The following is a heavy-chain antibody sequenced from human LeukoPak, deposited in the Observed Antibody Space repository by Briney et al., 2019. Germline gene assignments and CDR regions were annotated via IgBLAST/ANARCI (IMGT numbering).Heavy chain of an antibody. V-gene: IGHV5-51*01. CDR2: IYPGDSDT. CDR1: GYRFSSYW. Sequence: GESLKISCKGSGYRFSSYWIGWVRQMPGKGLEWMGIIYPGDSDTRYSPSFQGQVTISADKSMSTAYLQWRSLKASDTTMYYCARTNCGGDCYSAIDYWGQGTLVTVSS. D-gene: IGHD2-21*02. J-gene: IGHJ4*02. CDR3: ARTNCGGDCYSAIDY.